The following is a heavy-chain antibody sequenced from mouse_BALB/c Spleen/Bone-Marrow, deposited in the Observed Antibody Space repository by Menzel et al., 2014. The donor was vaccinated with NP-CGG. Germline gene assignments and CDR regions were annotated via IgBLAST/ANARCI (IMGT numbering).Heavy chain of an antibody. D-gene: IGHD1-1*01. J-gene: IGHJ3*01. CDR3: ARLSYYGRFAY. V-gene: IGHV4-1*02. CDR2: INPDSSTI. CDR1: GFAFSRYW. Sequence: EVKLLESGGGLVQPGGSLKLSCAASGFAFSRYWMSWVRQTPGKGLEWIGEINPDSSTINYTPSLKDKFIISRDNAKNTLYLQMSKVRSEDTALYYCARLSYYGRFAYWGQGTLVTVSA.